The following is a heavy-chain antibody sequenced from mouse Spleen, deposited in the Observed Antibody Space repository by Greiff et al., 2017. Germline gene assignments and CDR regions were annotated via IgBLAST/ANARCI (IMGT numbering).Heavy chain of an antibody. CDR1: GYTFTSYW. Sequence: VQLQQPGAELVRPGTSVKLSCKASGYTFTSYWMHWVKQRPGQGLEWIGVIDPSDSYTNYNQKFKGKATLTVDTSSSTAYMQLSSLTSEDSAGYYCARRGYSNQYAMDYWGQGTSVTVSS. D-gene: IGHD2-5*01. CDR3: ARRGYSNQYAMDY. J-gene: IGHJ4*01. V-gene: IGHV1-59*01. CDR2: IDPSDSYT.